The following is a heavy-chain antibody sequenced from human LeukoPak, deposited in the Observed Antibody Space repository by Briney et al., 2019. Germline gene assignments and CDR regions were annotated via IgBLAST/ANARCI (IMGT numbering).Heavy chain of an antibody. D-gene: IGHD2-8*02. V-gene: IGHV3-11*01. CDR1: GFTLSDYY. Sequence: GGSLRLSCAASGFTLSDYYMSWIRQAPGKGLEWVSYISSSGSTIYYADSVKGRFTISRDNAKNSLYLQMNSLRAEDTAVYYCARVTPSTGDAFDIWGQGTMVTVSS. J-gene: IGHJ3*02. CDR2: ISSSGSTI. CDR3: ARVTPSTGDAFDI.